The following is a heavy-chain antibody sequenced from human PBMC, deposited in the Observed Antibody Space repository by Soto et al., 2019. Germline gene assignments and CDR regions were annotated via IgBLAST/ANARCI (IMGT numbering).Heavy chain of an antibody. J-gene: IGHJ4*02. V-gene: IGHV1-18*01. Sequence: ASVKVSCKASGYTFTSYGISWVRQAPGQGLEWMGWISAYNGNTNYAQKLQGRVTMTTDTSTSTAYMELRSLRSDDTAVYYCERGSSGYDLNYFYYWGQGTLVTVSS. D-gene: IGHD5-12*01. CDR2: ISAYNGNT. CDR1: GYTFTSYG. CDR3: ERGSSGYDLNYFYY.